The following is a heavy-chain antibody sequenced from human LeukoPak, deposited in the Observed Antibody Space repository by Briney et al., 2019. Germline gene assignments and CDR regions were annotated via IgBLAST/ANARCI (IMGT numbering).Heavy chain of an antibody. Sequence: WIRQPPGKGLEWVSYISSSSSTIYYADSVKGRLTISRDNAKNSLYLQMSSLRAEDTAVYYCARSGYCSTTNCYIRGAFDIWGQGTMVTVSP. V-gene: IGHV3-48*01. D-gene: IGHD2-2*02. J-gene: IGHJ3*02. CDR3: ARSGYCSTTNCYIRGAFDI. CDR2: ISSSSSTI.